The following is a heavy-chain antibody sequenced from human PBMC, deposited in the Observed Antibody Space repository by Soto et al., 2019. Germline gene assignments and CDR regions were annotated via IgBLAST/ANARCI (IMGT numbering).Heavy chain of an antibody. CDR1: GFAFSRYW. CDR3: APVATGSYDWCDP. Sequence: EVQLVESGGGLVQPGGSLRLSCAASGFAFSRYWMHWVRQAPGKGLVWVARLNSDGSTTTYADSVKGRFTISRDNAKNTLYLQMNSLSAEDTAVYYCAPVATGSYDWCDPWGQGSLVTVSS. J-gene: IGHJ5*02. D-gene: IGHD1-26*01. V-gene: IGHV3-74*03. CDR2: LNSDGSTT.